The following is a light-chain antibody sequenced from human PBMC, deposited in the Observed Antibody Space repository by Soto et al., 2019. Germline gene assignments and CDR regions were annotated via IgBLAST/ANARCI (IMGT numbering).Light chain of an antibody. Sequence: EVVMTQSPATLSVSPGEGATLSCRASQSVRSNLAWYQKKPGQSHRLLIYGASTRATAVPARFSGSGSGTEFTLTISSLQSEDFAVYYCPQYDNWPLTFGGGTQVEIK. J-gene: IGKJ4*01. CDR3: PQYDNWPLT. CDR1: QSVRSN. CDR2: GAS. V-gene: IGKV3-15*01.